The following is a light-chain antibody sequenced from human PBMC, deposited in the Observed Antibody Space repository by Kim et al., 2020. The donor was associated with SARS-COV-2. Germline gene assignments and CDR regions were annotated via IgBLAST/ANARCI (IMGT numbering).Light chain of an antibody. V-gene: IGLV2-14*03. Sequence: QPVLTQPASVSGSPGQSITISCTGTNSDIGGYPYVSWYQQHPGKAPKLMIYDVSNRPSGVSNRFSGSKSGNTASLTISGLQAEDEADYYCTSYTSAISLLFGGGTKVTVL. CDR3: TSYTSAISLL. J-gene: IGLJ3*02. CDR1: NSDIGGYPY. CDR2: DVS.